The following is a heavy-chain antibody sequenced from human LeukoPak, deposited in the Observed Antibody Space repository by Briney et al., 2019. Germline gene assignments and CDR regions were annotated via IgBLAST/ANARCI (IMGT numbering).Heavy chain of an antibody. CDR2: ISCSGGST. J-gene: IGHJ5*02. CDR1: GFTFSSYA. D-gene: IGHD2-2*02. Sequence: GGSLRLSCAASGFTFSSYAMSWVRQAPGKGLEWVSSISCSGGSTYYADSVKGRLTISRDNSKNTLYLKMNSLRAEDTAVYYCAKDPCSSTSCYTYNWFDPWGQGTLVTVSS. V-gene: IGHV3-23*01. CDR3: AKDPCSSTSCYTYNWFDP.